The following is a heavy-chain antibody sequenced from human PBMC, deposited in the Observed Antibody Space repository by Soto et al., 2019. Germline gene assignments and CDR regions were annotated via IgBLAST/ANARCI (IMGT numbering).Heavy chain of an antibody. CDR2: ISSDSTYI. CDR3: ARGGRVVVGAATRPLDY. D-gene: IGHD2-15*01. Sequence: EVQLVESGGGLVKPGGSLRLSCADSGFTFGSHSMFWVRQAPGKGLEWVSSISSDSTYIFYADSVKGRFAISRDNAKNSLYLQMDSLRAEDTAVYYCARGGRVVVGAATRPLDYCGQGTLVTVSS. J-gene: IGHJ4*02. CDR1: GFTFGSHS. V-gene: IGHV3-21*01.